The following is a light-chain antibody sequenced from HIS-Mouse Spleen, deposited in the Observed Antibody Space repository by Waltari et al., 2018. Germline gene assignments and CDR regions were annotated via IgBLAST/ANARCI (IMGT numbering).Light chain of an antibody. J-gene: IGLJ1*01. CDR3: SSYTSSSTYV. CDR1: SRDVGGYNY. V-gene: IGLV2-14*03. CDR2: DVS. Sequence: QSALTQPASVSGSPGQSITISCTGTSRDVGGYNYFSWYQQHPGKAPKLMIYDVSTRPSGVSNRFSGSKSGNTASLTISGLQAEDEADYYCSSYTSSSTYVFGTGTKVTVL.